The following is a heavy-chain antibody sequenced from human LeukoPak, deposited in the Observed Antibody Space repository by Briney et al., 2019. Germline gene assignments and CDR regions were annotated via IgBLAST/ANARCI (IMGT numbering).Heavy chain of an antibody. J-gene: IGHJ4*02. Sequence: GESLKISCKGSGYSFTSYWISWVRQMPGKGLEWMWRIDPSDSYTNYSQSFQGHVTISADKSISTAYLQWSSLKASDTAMYYCARRRYYYDSSGSFDYWGQGTLVTISS. V-gene: IGHV5-10-1*01. CDR1: GYSFTSYW. CDR3: ARRRYYYDSSGSFDY. D-gene: IGHD3-22*01. CDR2: IDPSDSYT.